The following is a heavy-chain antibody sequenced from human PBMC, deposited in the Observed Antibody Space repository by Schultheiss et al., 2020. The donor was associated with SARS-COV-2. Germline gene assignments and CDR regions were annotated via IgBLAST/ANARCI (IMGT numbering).Heavy chain of an antibody. D-gene: IGHD3-10*01. CDR3: ARPILTTVGSDAFDI. Sequence: GESLKISCAASGFTFSNAWMSWVRQAPGKGLEWVSAISGSGGSTYYADSVKGRFTISRDNSKNTLYLQMNSLRAEDTAVYYCARPILTTVGSDAFDIWGQGTMVTVSS. CDR2: ISGSGGST. V-gene: IGHV3-23*01. J-gene: IGHJ3*02. CDR1: GFTFSNAW.